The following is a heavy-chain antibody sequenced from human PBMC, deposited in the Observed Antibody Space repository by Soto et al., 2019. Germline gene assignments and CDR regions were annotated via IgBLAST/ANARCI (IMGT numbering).Heavy chain of an antibody. V-gene: IGHV3-23*01. CDR1: GFTFSSYA. Sequence: GGSLRLSCAASGFTFSSYAMSWVRQAPGKGLEWVSAISGSGGSTYYADSVKGRFTISRDNSKNTLYLQMNSLRAEDTAVYYCAKRNYDILTGCYNFDYWGQGTLVTVSS. CDR2: ISGSGGST. D-gene: IGHD3-9*01. J-gene: IGHJ4*02. CDR3: AKRNYDILTGCYNFDY.